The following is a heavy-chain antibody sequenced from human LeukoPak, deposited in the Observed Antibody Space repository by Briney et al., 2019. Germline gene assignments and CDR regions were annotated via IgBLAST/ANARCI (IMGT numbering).Heavy chain of an antibody. CDR3: ARICGLDAFDI. V-gene: IGHV3-7*05. J-gene: IGHJ3*02. D-gene: IGHD2-21*01. CDR1: GFTFSTYW. Sequence: PGGSLRLSCAASGFTFSTYWMSWVRQAPGKGLEWVANIHRDGSEKYYVDSLKGRFTISRDNAKNSLYLQMNSLRAADTAVYFCARICGLDAFDIWGQGTVVTVTS. CDR2: IHRDGSEK.